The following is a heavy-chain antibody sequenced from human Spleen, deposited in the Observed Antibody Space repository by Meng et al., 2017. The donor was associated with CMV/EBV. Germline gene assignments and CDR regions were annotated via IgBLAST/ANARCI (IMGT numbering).Heavy chain of an antibody. V-gene: IGHV3-30*02. Sequence: GESLKISCAASGFSFSLYGMHWVRQAPGKGLEWVANVRFDGSNEYYADPVKDRFTISRDNSKKMLYLQMNSLRPEDTAVYYCAKDVSSGWYYFDYWGQGTLVTVSS. J-gene: IGHJ4*02. D-gene: IGHD6-19*01. CDR3: AKDVSSGWYYFDY. CDR2: VRFDGSNE. CDR1: GFSFSLYG.